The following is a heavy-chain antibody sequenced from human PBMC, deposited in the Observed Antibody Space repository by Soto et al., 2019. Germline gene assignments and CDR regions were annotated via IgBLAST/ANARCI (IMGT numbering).Heavy chain of an antibody. CDR3: ASQGYMITFGGVIGNY. Sequence: PGGSLRLSCAASGFTVSSNYMSWVRQAPGKGLGWVSVIYSGGSTYYADSVKGRFTISRDNSKNTLYLQMNSLRAEDTAVYYCASQGYMITFGGVIGNYWGQGTLVTVSS. CDR1: GFTVSSNY. J-gene: IGHJ4*02. CDR2: IYSGGST. V-gene: IGHV3-66*04. D-gene: IGHD3-16*02.